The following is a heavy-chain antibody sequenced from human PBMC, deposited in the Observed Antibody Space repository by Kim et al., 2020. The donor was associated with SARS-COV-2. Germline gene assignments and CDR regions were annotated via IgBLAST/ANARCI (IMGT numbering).Heavy chain of an antibody. Sequence: ASVNVSCKASGYTFTTYGMHWVRQAPGQRLEWMGWINVGNGNTKYSEKFQGRVTITRDTSASTAYMELSSLRSEDTAVYYCARDQGVGDYWGQGALVTVSS. CDR2: INVGNGNT. V-gene: IGHV1-3*01. J-gene: IGHJ4*02. CDR1: GYTFTTYG. D-gene: IGHD1-26*01. CDR3: ARDQGVGDY.